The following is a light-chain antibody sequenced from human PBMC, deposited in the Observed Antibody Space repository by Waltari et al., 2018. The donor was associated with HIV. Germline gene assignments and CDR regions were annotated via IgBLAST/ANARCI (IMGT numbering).Light chain of an antibody. V-gene: IGLV2-8*01. CDR2: EVT. CDR1: RPDLGAYDL. J-gene: IGLJ2*01. Sequence: QSPLTQPPSASGPLGQSVTISCPGSRPDLGAYDLGSWFQQYPHSAPKLLLYEVTRRPSTVSDRFTGSRSGNTAFLTVAGLQPDDEATYFCSSYGDSLKVLFGGGTNVTVL. CDR3: SSYGDSLKVL.